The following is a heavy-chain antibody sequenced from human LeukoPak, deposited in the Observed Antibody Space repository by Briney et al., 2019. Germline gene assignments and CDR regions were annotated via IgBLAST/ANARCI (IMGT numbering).Heavy chain of an antibody. V-gene: IGHV3-69-1*01. CDR2: IGIGGST. J-gene: IGHJ4*02. CDR1: GFTFDTYT. Sequence: GGSLRLSCAASGFTFDTYTMRWVRQAPGQGLEWISSIGIGGSTYYTDSVKGRFTISRDNAKNSLYLQMNSLRADDTAVYYCASGGPGGATWGYWGQGTLVTVSS. CDR3: ASGGPGGATWGY. D-gene: IGHD1-26*01.